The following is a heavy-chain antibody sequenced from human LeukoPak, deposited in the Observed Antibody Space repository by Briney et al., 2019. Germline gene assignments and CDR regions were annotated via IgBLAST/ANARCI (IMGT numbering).Heavy chain of an antibody. CDR3: ARAIRDYGGMGFDP. CDR1: GFILSSYA. J-gene: IGHJ5*02. Sequence: GGSLRLSCAAFGFILSSYAMQWVRQAPGKGLEWVAVISYDGSNKYYADSVKGRFTISRDNSRNTLYLQMNSLRAEDTAVYYCARAIRDYGGMGFDPWGQGTLVTVSS. D-gene: IGHD4-23*01. CDR2: ISYDGSNK. V-gene: IGHV3-30*04.